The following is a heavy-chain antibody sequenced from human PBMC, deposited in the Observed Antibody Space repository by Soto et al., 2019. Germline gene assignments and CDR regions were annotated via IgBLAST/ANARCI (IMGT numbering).Heavy chain of an antibody. CDR3: WFSAYYDFWSGYYGPSGMDV. V-gene: IGHV3-30*03. J-gene: IGHJ6*02. D-gene: IGHD3-3*01. Sequence: GGSLRLSCAASGFTFSSYGMHWVRQAPGKGLEWVAVISYDGSNKYYADSVKGRFTISRDNSKNTLYLQMNSLRAEDTAVYYCWFSAYYDFWSGYYGPSGMDVWGQGTTVTV. CDR2: ISYDGSNK. CDR1: GFTFSSYG.